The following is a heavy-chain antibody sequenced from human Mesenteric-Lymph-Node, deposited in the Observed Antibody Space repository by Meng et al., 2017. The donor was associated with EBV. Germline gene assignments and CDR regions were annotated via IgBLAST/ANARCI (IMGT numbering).Heavy chain of an antibody. V-gene: IGHV4-30-4*01. CDR2: IYYSGFT. D-gene: IGHD2-2*01. CDR1: GGSITSGGYY. Sequence: QVHLKESGAGLVKPSQILSLTCAVSGGSITSGGYYWSWLRQSPGKGLEWIGDIYYSGFTSYNPSLQSRMAMSVDTSKNQFSLSLSSVTAADTAVYFRASEEHTSSYSSYWSQGTLVTVSS. CDR3: ASEEHTSSYSSY. J-gene: IGHJ4*02.